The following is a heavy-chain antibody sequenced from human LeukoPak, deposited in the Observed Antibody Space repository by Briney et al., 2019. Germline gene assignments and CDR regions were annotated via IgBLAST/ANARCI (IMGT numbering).Heavy chain of an antibody. CDR3: ARSRFERGHFDY. J-gene: IGHJ4*02. V-gene: IGHV1-46*01. Sequence: ASVKVSCKASGYTFTSYYMHWVRQAPGQGLEWMGIINPSGDTTTNTQKFQGRVTMTRDTSTSTVYMELSSLRSEDTAVYYCARSRFERGHFDYWGQGTLVTVSS. D-gene: IGHD3-16*01. CDR1: GYTFTSYY. CDR2: INPSGDTT.